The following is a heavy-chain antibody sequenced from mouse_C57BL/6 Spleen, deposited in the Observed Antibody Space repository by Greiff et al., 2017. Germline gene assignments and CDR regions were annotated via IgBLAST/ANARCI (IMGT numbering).Heavy chain of an antibody. CDR3: ARDRGNYSNPFAY. Sequence: EVKLVESGGGLVKPGGSLKLSCAASGFTFSSYAMSWVRQTPEKRLEWVATISDGGSYTYYPDNVKGRFTISRDNAKNNLYLQMSHLKSEDTAMYYCARDRGNYSNPFAYWGQGTLVTVSS. CDR1: GFTFSSYA. V-gene: IGHV5-4*01. CDR2: ISDGGSYT. J-gene: IGHJ3*01. D-gene: IGHD2-5*01.